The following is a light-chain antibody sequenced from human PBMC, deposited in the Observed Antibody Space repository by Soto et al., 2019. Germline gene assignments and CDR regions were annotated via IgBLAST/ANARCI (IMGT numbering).Light chain of an antibody. CDR1: QTISSW. CDR2: AAS. Sequence: DIQMTQSPSTLSGAVGDRVTITCRASQTISSWLAWYQQKPGKAPKLLIYAASTLQSGVPSRFSGSGSGTEFTLTISSLQPEDFATYYCQQLNSYPRTFGQGTKVDIK. CDR3: QQLNSYPRT. J-gene: IGKJ1*01. V-gene: IGKV1-9*01.